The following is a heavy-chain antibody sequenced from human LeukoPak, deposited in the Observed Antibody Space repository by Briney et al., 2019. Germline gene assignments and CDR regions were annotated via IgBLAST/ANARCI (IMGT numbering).Heavy chain of an antibody. J-gene: IGHJ4*02. CDR3: ARDGFEFRTGYYSDY. Sequence: GGSLRLSCAASGFTFSSYSMHWVRQAPGKGLEWVAVISYDGSNKYYADSVQGRFTVSRDNSKNTLYLQMNSLRTEDTAVYYCARDGFEFRTGYYSDYWGQGSLVTVSS. V-gene: IGHV3-30*04. CDR2: ISYDGSNK. CDR1: GFTFSSYS. D-gene: IGHD3-9*01.